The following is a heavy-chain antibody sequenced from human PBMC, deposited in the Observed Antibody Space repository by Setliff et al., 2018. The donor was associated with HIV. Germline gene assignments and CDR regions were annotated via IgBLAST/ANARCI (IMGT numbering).Heavy chain of an antibody. J-gene: IGHJ5*02. CDR3: ARRRCSAASCPDNSWNWLDP. Sequence: SETLSLTCTVSGDSISSYYWNWIRQPPGKALEWIGYIYYGSTHYNPSFEGRVTISVDTSKNQFSLKLRSVTAADTAMYYCARRRCSAASCPDNSWNWLDPWGQGTRVTVS. CDR2: IYYGST. CDR1: GDSISSYY. D-gene: IGHD2-15*01. V-gene: IGHV4-59*08.